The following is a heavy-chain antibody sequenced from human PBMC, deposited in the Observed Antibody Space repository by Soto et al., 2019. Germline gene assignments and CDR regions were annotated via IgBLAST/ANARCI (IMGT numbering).Heavy chain of an antibody. J-gene: IGHJ5*02. CDR3: AREGELSGSKCWTNYCLEP. CDR2: INVGNGNT. CDR1: GYTFNSYA. D-gene: IGHD3-10*01. Sequence: QVYLVQSGAEVKKPGASVKVSCKASGYTFNSYAMHWVRQAPGHGLEWMGRINVGNGNTEYSQKFQGRVTTTRDTLASTADMEISRLRSEDTADYYSAREGELSGSKCWTNYCLEPWGQGTLVTFSS. V-gene: IGHV1-3*01.